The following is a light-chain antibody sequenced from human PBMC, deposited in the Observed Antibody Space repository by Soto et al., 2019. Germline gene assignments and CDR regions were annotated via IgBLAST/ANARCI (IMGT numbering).Light chain of an antibody. CDR1: SSYVGGYNN. V-gene: IGLV2-8*01. Sequence: SVLTRPPSASGSPGQPVTISCTGTSSYVGGYNNVSWYQKHPGKATKLSIYEVYRLPSGVPDRFSGSKFGNTAALTVFGLQAEDEADYYCSSYVCTNSDVFGTGIKVTVL. CDR3: SSYVCTNSDV. J-gene: IGLJ1*01. CDR2: EVY.